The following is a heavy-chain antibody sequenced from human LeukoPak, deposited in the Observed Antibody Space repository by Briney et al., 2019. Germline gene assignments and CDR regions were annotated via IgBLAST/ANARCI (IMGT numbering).Heavy chain of an antibody. D-gene: IGHD3-10*01. CDR1: GFIFRTYW. V-gene: IGHV3-74*01. CDR2: ISGDGRST. Sequence: GGSLRLSCAASGFIFRTYWMHWVRQAPGKGLVLVSRISGDGRSTSYVDFVKGRFTISRDNAKNTLYLQIHSLRADDTALYYCAAFYYVPAYWGQGTLVTVSS. CDR3: AAFYYVPAY. J-gene: IGHJ4*02.